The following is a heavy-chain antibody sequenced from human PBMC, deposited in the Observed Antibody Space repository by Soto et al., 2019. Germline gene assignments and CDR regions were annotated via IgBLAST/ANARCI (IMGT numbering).Heavy chain of an antibody. V-gene: IGHV1-2*02. CDR3: ARIDPVTINYYYGMDV. Sequence: GASVKVSCKASGYTFTAYYIHWVRRAPGQGLEWMGWINPNSGGTNYAQKFQDRVTMTRDTSISTAYMELSRLRSDDTAVYYCARIDPVTINYYYGMDVWGQGTTVTVSS. D-gene: IGHD3-3*01. CDR1: GYTFTAYY. J-gene: IGHJ6*02. CDR2: INPNSGGT.